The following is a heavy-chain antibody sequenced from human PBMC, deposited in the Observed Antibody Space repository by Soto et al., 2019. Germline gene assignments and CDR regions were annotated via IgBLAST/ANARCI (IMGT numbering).Heavy chain of an antibody. CDR3: ATRAVAVAGQRSIDY. V-gene: IGHV1-69*12. CDR2: IIPIFGTA. J-gene: IGHJ4*02. D-gene: IGHD6-19*01. CDR1: GGTFSSSA. Sequence: QVQLVQSGAEVKKPGSSVKVSCKASGGTFSSSAISWVRQAPGQGLEWMGGIIPIFGTANYAQKFQGRVTINADESTSTAYMELSSLRSEDTAVYYCATRAVAVAGQRSIDYWGQGTLVTVSS.